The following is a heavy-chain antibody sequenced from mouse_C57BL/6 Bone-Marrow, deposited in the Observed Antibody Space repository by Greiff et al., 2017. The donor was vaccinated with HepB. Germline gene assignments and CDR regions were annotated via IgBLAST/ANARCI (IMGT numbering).Heavy chain of an antibody. CDR2: INPNNGGT. Sequence: VQLQQSGPELVKPGASVKISCKASGYTFTDYYMNWVKQSHGKSLEWIGDINPNNGGTSYNQKFKGKATLTVEKSSSTAYMELRSLTSEDSAVYYCARQGIITTVAEGYFDVWGTGTTVTVSS. J-gene: IGHJ1*03. D-gene: IGHD1-1*01. CDR1: GYTFTDYY. V-gene: IGHV1-26*01. CDR3: ARQGIITTVAEGYFDV.